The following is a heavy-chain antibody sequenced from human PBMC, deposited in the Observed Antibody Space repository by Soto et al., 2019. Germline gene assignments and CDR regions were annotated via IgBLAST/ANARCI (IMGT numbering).Heavy chain of an antibody. J-gene: IGHJ4*02. CDR3: ARASPGYCTNGVCYPYYFDY. CDR1: GFTFSSYD. Sequence: EVQLVESGGGLVQPGGSLRLSCAASGFTFSSYDMHWVRQATGKGLEWVSAIGTAGDPYYPGSVKGRFTISRENAKNSFYLQMNSPIAGDTAVYYCARASPGYCTNGVCYPYYFDYWGQGTLVTVSS. D-gene: IGHD2-8*01. V-gene: IGHV3-13*05. CDR2: IGTAGDP.